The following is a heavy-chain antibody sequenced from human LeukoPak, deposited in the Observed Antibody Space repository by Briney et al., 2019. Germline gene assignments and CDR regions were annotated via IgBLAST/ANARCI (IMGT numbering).Heavy chain of an antibody. J-gene: IGHJ4*02. CDR3: ASIYAGYSSGLKDY. Sequence: PGRSLRLSCAASGFTFSSYAMHWVRQAPGKGLEWVAVISYDGSNKYYADSVKGRFATSRDNSKNTLYLQMNSLRAEDTAVYYCASIYAGYSSGLKDYWGQGTLVTVSS. D-gene: IGHD6-19*01. V-gene: IGHV3-30*09. CDR2: ISYDGSNK. CDR1: GFTFSSYA.